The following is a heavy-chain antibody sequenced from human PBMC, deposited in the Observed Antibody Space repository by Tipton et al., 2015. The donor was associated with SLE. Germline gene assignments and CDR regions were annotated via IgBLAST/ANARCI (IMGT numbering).Heavy chain of an antibody. CDR2: INHSGST. D-gene: IGHD6-13*01. J-gene: IGHJ4*02. Sequence: LRLSCTVSGGSISSGGYYWSWIRQHPGKGLEWIGEINHSGSTNYNPSLKSRVTISVDTSKNQFSLKLSSVTAADTAVYYCARGHSSSWSFDYWGQGTLVTVSS. CDR3: ARGHSSSWSFDY. CDR1: GGSISSGGYY. V-gene: IGHV4-31*03.